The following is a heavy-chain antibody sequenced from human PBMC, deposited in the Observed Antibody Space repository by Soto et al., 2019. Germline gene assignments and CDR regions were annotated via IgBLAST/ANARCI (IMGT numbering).Heavy chain of an antibody. J-gene: IGHJ6*02. V-gene: IGHV5-51*01. Sequence: PGESLKISCKGSGFTFTSYWIGWVRQMPGKGLEWMGIIYPGDSDTRYSPYFQGQVTISADKSISTAYLQWSSLKASDTAMYFCARHPYRNRIPPYGMDVWGQGTTVTVSS. CDR2: IYPGDSDT. CDR1: GFTFTSYW. CDR3: ARHPYRNRIPPYGMDV. D-gene: IGHD4-4*01.